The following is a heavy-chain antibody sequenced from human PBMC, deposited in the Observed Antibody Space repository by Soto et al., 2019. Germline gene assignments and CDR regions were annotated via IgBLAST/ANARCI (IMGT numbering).Heavy chain of an antibody. CDR2: MNPNSGNT. J-gene: IGHJ6*02. CDR3: AREISYGLDV. CDR1: GYTFTSYY. Sequence: QVQLVQSGAEVKKPGASVKVSCKASGYTFTSYYINWVRQATGQGLAWMGWMNPNSGNTGYAQKFQGRVTMTRNTSLSTAYMELSSPRAEAASVYYCAREISYGLDVWGQGTTVTVSS. V-gene: IGHV1-8*01.